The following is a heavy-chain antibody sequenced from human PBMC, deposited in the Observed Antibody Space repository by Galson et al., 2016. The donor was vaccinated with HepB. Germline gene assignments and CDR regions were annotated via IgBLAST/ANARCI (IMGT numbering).Heavy chain of an antibody. Sequence: SVKVSCKASGGTFSSYPISWVRQAPGQGLEWMGGIIPIFGTANYAQKFQGRVTITADKSTSTVYMELYSLRSDDTAVYYCARPPHIAAAGMVGPTDDAFDFWGQGTMVTVSS. D-gene: IGHD6-13*01. J-gene: IGHJ3*01. CDR3: ARPPHIAAAGMVGPTDDAFDF. CDR2: IIPIFGTA. V-gene: IGHV1-69*06. CDR1: GGTFSSYP.